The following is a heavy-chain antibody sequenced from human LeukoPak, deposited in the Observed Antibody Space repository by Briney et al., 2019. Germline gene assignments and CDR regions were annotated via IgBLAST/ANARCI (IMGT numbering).Heavy chain of an antibody. CDR2: IRSKANSYAT. CDR1: GFTFSGSA. CDR3: SWHSYDSSGYYYFDY. J-gene: IGHJ4*02. D-gene: IGHD3-22*01. Sequence: GGSLRLSXAASGFTFSGSAMHWVRQTSGKGLEWVGRIRSKANSYATAYAASVKGRFTISRDDSKNTAYLQMNSLKTEDTAAYYCSWHSYDSSGYYYFDYWGQGTLVTVSS. V-gene: IGHV3-73*01.